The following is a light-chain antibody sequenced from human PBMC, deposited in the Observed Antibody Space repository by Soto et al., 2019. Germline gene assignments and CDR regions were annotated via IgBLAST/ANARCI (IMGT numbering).Light chain of an antibody. CDR3: QQYNNGVRDT. CDR1: QSVSSN. CDR2: CAS. V-gene: IGKV3-15*01. Sequence: EIVMTQSPATLSVSPGERATLSCRASQSVSSNLAWYQQKPCQAPRRLIYCASTRATGIPARFSGSGSGTEFTLTISSLQSEDCAVYYCQQYNNGVRDTFGQGTKREIK. J-gene: IGKJ2*01.